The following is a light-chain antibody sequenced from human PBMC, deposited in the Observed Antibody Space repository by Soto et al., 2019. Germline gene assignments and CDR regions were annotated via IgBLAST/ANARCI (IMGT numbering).Light chain of an antibody. J-gene: IGLJ2*01. CDR1: NSSIGAGYD. Sequence: QSVLTQPPSVSGAPGQGVAISCTGTNSSIGAGYDVQWYQHLPGRAPRLLVHGNNNRPSGVPDRFSASKSGTSASLAITGLQTEDEADYYCQSYDNGLGGHVEFGGGTKLTVL. CDR2: GNN. CDR3: QSYDNGLGGHVE. V-gene: IGLV1-40*01.